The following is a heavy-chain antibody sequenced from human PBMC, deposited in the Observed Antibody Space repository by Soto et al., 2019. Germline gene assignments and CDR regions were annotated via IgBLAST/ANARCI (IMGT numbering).Heavy chain of an antibody. D-gene: IGHD4-17*01. CDR3: AREEGTTVKGGGNWFDP. CDR1: GGTFSSYT. V-gene: IGHV1-69*08. Sequence: QVQLVQSGAEVKKPGSSVKVSCKASGGTFSSYTISWVRQAPGQGLEWMGRIIPILGIANYAQKFQGRVTITADKSTSKAYMELSSLRSEDTAVYYCAREEGTTVKGGGNWFDPWGQGTLVTVSS. CDR2: IIPILGIA. J-gene: IGHJ5*02.